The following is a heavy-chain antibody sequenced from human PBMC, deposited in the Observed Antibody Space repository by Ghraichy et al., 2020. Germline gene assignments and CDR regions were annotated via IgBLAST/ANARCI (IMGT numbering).Heavy chain of an antibody. D-gene: IGHD3-16*01. CDR1: GFTFSSYS. Sequence: GESLNISCAASGFTFSSYSMNWVRQAPGKGLEWVSYISSSSSTIYYADSVKGRFTISRDNAKNSLYLQMNSLRDEDTAVYYCARDSPLIRTGLFDYWGQGTLVTVSS. V-gene: IGHV3-48*02. CDR2: ISSSSSTI. J-gene: IGHJ4*02. CDR3: ARDSPLIRTGLFDY.